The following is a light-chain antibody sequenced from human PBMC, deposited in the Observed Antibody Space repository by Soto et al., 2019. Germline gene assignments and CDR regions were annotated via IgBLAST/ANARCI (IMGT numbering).Light chain of an antibody. CDR1: QSVSSY. Sequence: EIVLTQSPATLSLSPVERATLSCRASQSVSSYLAWYQQKPGRAPRLLIYDASNRATGIPARFSGSGSGTDFTLTISRLEPEDFAVYYCQQYGSSPGLITFGPGTKVDIK. V-gene: IGKV3-20*01. J-gene: IGKJ3*01. CDR3: QQYGSSPGLIT. CDR2: DAS.